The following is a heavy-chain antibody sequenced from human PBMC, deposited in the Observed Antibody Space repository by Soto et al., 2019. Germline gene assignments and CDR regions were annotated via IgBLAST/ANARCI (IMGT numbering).Heavy chain of an antibody. CDR2: INAGNGNT. Sequence: ASVKVSCKASGYTFPSYAMHWVRQAPGQRLEWMGWINAGNGNTKYSQKFQGRVTITRDTSASTAYMELSSLRSEDTAVYYCARETPRSSWSIDYWGQGTLVTVSS. V-gene: IGHV1-3*01. D-gene: IGHD6-13*01. CDR1: GYTFPSYA. CDR3: ARETPRSSWSIDY. J-gene: IGHJ4*02.